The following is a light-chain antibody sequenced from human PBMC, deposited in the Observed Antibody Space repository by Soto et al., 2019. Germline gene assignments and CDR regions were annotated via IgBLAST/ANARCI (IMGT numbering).Light chain of an antibody. CDR1: SSDVGGYNY. CDR3: CSFTSSTLYV. CDR2: DVG. V-gene: IGLV2-14*03. Sequence: QSVLTQPASVSGSPGQSITISCTGTSSDVGGYNYVSWYQHHPGEAPKVMIYDVGDRPSGVSNRFSGSKSGNTASLTISGLQAEDEADYYCCSFTSSTLYVFGTGTKVTVL. J-gene: IGLJ1*01.